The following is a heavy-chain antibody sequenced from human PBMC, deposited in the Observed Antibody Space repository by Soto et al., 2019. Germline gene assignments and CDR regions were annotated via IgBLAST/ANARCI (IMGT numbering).Heavy chain of an antibody. CDR2: ISAFNGDT. CDR1: GYTFPSYG. V-gene: IGHV1-18*04. D-gene: IGHD6-25*01. CDR3: AREAGWQRMVPYD. J-gene: IGHJ4*02. Sequence: QGQLVPAGTAVKKPGASVNVSCKAFGYTFPSYGFSWVRQVPGQGLEWLGWISAFNGDTQYSHTTKGRVTVATDKATTTVHMELRRLTPADTAVYYCAREAGWQRMVPYDWGQGTLVTV.